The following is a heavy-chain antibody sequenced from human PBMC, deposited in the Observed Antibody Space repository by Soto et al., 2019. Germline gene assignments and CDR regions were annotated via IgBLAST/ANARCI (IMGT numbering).Heavy chain of an antibody. Sequence: PGGSLRLSCAASRFTFSTYEMHWFRQAPGKGLEWVSYISTSGSTVYYADSVKGRFTVSRGNTRNSLYLQMDSLRDEDTALYYCVRHCGTTLRNRGATITLDFLREGILVTFSA. CDR2: ISTSGSTV. J-gene: IGHJ4*01. V-gene: IGHV3-48*03. CDR3: VRHCGTTLRNRGATITLDF. D-gene: IGHD5-12*01. CDR1: RFTFSTYE.